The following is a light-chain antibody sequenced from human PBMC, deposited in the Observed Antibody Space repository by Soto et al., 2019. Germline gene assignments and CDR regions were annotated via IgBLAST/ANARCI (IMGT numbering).Light chain of an antibody. V-gene: IGKV1-5*01. CDR1: QSVTSW. Sequence: DVQMTQSPSTLSASVGDRVTITSRASQSVTSWLACYQQKPGKAPKLLIYDDSSFESGVPSRFSGSGSGTEFTLTISSLHPDDFETYYCHHYNSYPGTFGQGTKVEIK. J-gene: IGKJ1*01. CDR3: HHYNSYPGT. CDR2: DDS.